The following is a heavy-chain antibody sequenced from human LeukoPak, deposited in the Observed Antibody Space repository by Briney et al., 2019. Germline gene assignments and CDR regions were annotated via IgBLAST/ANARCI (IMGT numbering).Heavy chain of an antibody. CDR3: ASQRDYYDSSGYSYNWFDP. V-gene: IGHV3-21*01. J-gene: IGHJ5*02. Sequence: GGSLRLSCAASGFTFSSYSMNWVRQAPGKELEWVSSISSSSSYIYYADSVKGRFTISRDNAKNSLYLQMNSLRAEDTAVYYCASQRDYYDSSGYSYNWFDPWGQGTLVTVSS. CDR1: GFTFSSYS. CDR2: ISSSSSYI. D-gene: IGHD3-22*01.